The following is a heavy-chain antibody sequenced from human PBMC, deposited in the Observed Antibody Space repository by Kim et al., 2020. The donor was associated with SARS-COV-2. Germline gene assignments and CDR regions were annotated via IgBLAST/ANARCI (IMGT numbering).Heavy chain of an antibody. J-gene: IGHJ4*02. D-gene: IGHD2-2*01. CDR3: ARGRGLVVPAATTFDY. V-gene: IGHV3-21*01. Sequence: SVKGRFTISRDNAKNSLYLQMNSLRAEDTAVYYCARGRGLVVPAATTFDYWGQGTLVTVSS.